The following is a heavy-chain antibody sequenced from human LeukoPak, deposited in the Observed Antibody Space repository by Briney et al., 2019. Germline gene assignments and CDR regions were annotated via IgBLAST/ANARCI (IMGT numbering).Heavy chain of an antibody. J-gene: IGHJ4*02. D-gene: IGHD6-13*01. Sequence: NPSETLSLTCAVYGGSFSGYYWSWIRQPPGKGLEWIGEISHSGSTNYNPSLKSRVTISVDTSKNQFSLKLSSVTAADTAVYYCARGPRLGGIAAAGAFDYWGQGTLVTVSS. V-gene: IGHV4-34*01. CDR3: ARGPRLGGIAAAGAFDY. CDR2: ISHSGST. CDR1: GGSFSGYY.